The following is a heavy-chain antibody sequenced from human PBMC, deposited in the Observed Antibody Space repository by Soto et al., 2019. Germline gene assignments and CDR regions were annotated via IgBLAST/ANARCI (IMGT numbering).Heavy chain of an antibody. CDR2: ISYEGSHT. D-gene: IGHD2-15*01. J-gene: IGHJ4*02. CDR3: AKEVHCGGGSCSWSEGFDY. CDR1: GFIFSSYG. Sequence: QVQLVESGGGVVQPGRSLRLSCAASGFIFSSYGMHWVRQAPGKGLEWVAVISYEGSHTYYADSVKGRFTIDRDNSKNTLYLQINSLIPEDTAVYYCAKEVHCGGGSCSWSEGFDYWGQGTLLTVSS. V-gene: IGHV3-30*18.